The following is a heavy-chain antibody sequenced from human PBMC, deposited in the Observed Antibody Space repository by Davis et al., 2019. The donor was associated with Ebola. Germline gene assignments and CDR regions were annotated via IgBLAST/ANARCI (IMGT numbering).Heavy chain of an antibody. CDR2: LNQDGSEK. CDR1: GFTFSSYW. D-gene: IGHD3-22*01. Sequence: GESLKISCAASGFTFSSYWMSWVRQAPGKGLEWVANLNQDGSEKYYVDSVKGRFTISRDNAKNSLYLQMNSLRADDTAVYYCARDGHRYYYDSSGYHTLRWFDPCGQGTLVTVSS. V-gene: IGHV3-7*01. J-gene: IGHJ5*02. CDR3: ARDGHRYYYDSSGYHTLRWFDP.